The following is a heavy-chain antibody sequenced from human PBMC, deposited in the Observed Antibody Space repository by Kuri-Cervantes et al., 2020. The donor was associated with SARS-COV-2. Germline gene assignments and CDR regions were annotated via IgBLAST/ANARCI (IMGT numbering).Heavy chain of an antibody. CDR3: ARDYCSSTSCDNDAFDI. Sequence: GESLKISCAASGFTFDDYGMSWVRQAPGKGLEWVSGINWNGGSTGYADSVKGRFTISRDNAKNSLYLQMNSLRAEDTAVYYCARDYCSSTSCDNDAFDIWGQGTMVTVSS. J-gene: IGHJ3*02. D-gene: IGHD2-2*02. CDR1: GFTFDDYG. CDR2: INWNGGST. V-gene: IGHV3-20*04.